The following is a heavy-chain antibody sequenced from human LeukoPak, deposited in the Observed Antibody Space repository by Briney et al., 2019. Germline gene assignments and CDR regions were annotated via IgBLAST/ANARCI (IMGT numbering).Heavy chain of an antibody. CDR3: ARFSGRN. J-gene: IGHJ4*02. Sequence: GGSLRLSCAASGFTFSTYSMTWVRQAPGKGLEWLSYISSSSSTIYYGGSVKGRFTVSRDNAKNLLYLQMGSLRAEDTAVYYCARFSGRNWGQGTLVTVSS. D-gene: IGHD2-15*01. CDR2: ISSSSSTI. V-gene: IGHV3-48*01. CDR1: GFTFSTYS.